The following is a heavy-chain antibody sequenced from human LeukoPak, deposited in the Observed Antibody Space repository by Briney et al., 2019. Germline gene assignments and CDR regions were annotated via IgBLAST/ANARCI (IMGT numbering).Heavy chain of an antibody. V-gene: IGHV4-38-2*01. CDR2: IYHSGST. CDR1: GYSISSGYY. CDR3: AGIRGTLFYFDY. D-gene: IGHD3-16*01. Sequence: SQTLSLTCAVSGYSISSGYYWGWIRQPPGKGLEWMGSIYHSGSTYYNPSLKSRVTISVDTSKNQFSLKLSSVTAADTAVYYCAGIRGTLFYFDYWGQGTLVTVSS. J-gene: IGHJ4*02.